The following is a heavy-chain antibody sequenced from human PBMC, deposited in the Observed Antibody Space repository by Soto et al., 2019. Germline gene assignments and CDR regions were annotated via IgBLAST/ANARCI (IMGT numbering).Heavy chain of an antibody. D-gene: IGHD3-22*01. Sequence: PGGSLRLSCAASGFTFSSYGMHWVRQAPGKGLEWVAVIWYDGSNKYYADSVKGRFTISRDNSKNTLYLQMNSLRAEDTAVYYCARDRIVVAHYYYYGMDVWGQGTTVTVSS. CDR1: GFTFSSYG. CDR2: IWYDGSNK. V-gene: IGHV3-33*01. J-gene: IGHJ6*02. CDR3: ARDRIVVAHYYYYGMDV.